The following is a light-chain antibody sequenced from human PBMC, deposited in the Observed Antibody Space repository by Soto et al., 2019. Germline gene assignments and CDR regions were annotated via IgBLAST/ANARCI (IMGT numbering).Light chain of an antibody. V-gene: IGLV2-8*01. J-gene: IGLJ2*01. CDR2: EVS. CDR1: SSDVGGYNY. CDR3: SSFAGNNNLV. Sequence: QSVLTQPPSASGSPGQSVTISCTGTSSDVGGYNYVSWYQQHPGKAPKLMISEVSKRPSGVPDRFSGSKSGNTASLTVSGLQAEDDAAYYCSSFAGNNNLVFGGGTKLTVL.